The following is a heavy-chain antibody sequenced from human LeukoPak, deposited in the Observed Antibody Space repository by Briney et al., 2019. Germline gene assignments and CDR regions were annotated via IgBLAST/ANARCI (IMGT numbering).Heavy chain of an antibody. V-gene: IGHV1-8*01. CDR2: MNPNSGNT. D-gene: IGHD6-19*01. Sequence: GASVKVPCKASGYAFTTYDITWVRQATGQGPEWMGWMNPNSGNTGYTQNFQGRVTMTRNTSISTAYMELSSLKSEDTAVYYCARGRGSGHKENWFDPWGLGTLVTVSS. J-gene: IGHJ5*02. CDR1: GYAFTTYD. CDR3: ARGRGSGHKENWFDP.